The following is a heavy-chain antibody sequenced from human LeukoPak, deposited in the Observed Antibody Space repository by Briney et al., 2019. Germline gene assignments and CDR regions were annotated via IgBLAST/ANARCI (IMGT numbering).Heavy chain of an antibody. CDR3: AKWGDYDVLTGYYVSDY. V-gene: IGHV3-23*01. CDR2: ITGSGGNT. CDR1: GFTFSNYA. D-gene: IGHD3-9*01. J-gene: IGHJ4*02. Sequence: GGSLTLSCAASGFTFSNYAMSWVRQAPGKGLKWVSAITGSGGNTYYADSVKGRFTIPRDNSKNTVFLQMNSLRAEDTAVYYCAKWGDYDVLTGYYVSDYWGQGTLVTVSS.